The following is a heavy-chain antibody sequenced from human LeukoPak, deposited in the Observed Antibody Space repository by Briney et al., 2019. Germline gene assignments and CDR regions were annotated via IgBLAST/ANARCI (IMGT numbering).Heavy chain of an antibody. V-gene: IGHV3-11*03. CDR2: ISSSSSYT. Sequence: GGSQRLSCVVSGIPFSDYYMNWIRQAPGKGLEWISYISSSSSYTDYADSVKGRFTISRDNAKSALYLQLNSLRFEDTAVYYCAAGTAADFWGQGTLVTVSS. D-gene: IGHD6-25*01. CDR3: AAGTAADF. CDR1: GIPFSDYY. J-gene: IGHJ4*02.